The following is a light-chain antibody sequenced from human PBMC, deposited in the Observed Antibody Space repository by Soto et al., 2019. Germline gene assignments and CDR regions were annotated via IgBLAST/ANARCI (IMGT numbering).Light chain of an antibody. CDR2: EDN. CDR3: QSYDSSNHVV. CDR1: SGSIASNY. V-gene: IGLV6-57*04. J-gene: IGLJ2*01. Sequence: NFMLTQPHSVSESPGKTVTISCTRSSGSIASNYVQWYQQRPGSAPTTVIYEDNQRPSGVPDRFSGSIDSSSNSASLTFSGLKTEDEDDYYCQSYDSSNHVVFGGGTKLTVL.